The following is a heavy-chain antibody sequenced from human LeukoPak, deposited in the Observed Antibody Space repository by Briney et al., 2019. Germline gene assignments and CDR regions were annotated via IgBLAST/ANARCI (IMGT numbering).Heavy chain of an antibody. V-gene: IGHV1-18*01. Sequence: ASVKVSCKASGGTFSSYAISWVRQAPGQGLEWMGWISAYNGNTNYAQKLQGRVTMTTDTSTSTAYMELRSLRSDDTAVYYCAIQSIVPRPGYWGQGTLVAVSS. D-gene: IGHD6-6*01. CDR1: GGTFSSYA. CDR2: ISAYNGNT. J-gene: IGHJ4*02. CDR3: AIQSIVPRPGY.